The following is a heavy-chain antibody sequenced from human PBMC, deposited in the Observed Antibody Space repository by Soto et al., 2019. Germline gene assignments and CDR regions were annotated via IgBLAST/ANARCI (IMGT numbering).Heavy chain of an antibody. V-gene: IGHV4-59*01. CDR1: GGSIRSYY. D-gene: IGHD1-26*01. Sequence: PSETLSLTCTVSGGSIRSYYWSWIRQPPGKGLEWIGYIYYSGSTNYNPSLKSRVTISVDTSKNQFYLKLSSVTAADTAVYYCARGGSYYDYWGQGTLVTVSS. CDR2: IYYSGST. J-gene: IGHJ4*02. CDR3: ARGGSYYDY.